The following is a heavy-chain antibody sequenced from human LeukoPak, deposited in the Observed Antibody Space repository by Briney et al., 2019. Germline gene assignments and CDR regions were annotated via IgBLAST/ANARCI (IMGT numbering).Heavy chain of an antibody. J-gene: IGHJ4*02. V-gene: IGHV4-38-2*02. CDR1: GYSISSGYY. CDR3: ARDMGEHSGYDLPRDY. CDR2: IYHSGST. Sequence: SETLSLTCTVSGYSISSGYYWGWIRQPPGKGLEWIGSIYHSGSTYYNPSLKSRVTISVDTSKNQFSLKLSSVTAADTAVYYCARDMGEHSGYDLPRDYWGQGTLVTVSS. D-gene: IGHD5-12*01.